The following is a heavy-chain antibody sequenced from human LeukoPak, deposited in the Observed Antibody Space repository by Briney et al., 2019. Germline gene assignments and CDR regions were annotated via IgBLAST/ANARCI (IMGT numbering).Heavy chain of an antibody. J-gene: IGHJ6*04. Sequence: ASVKVSCKASGYTFTSYAKHWVRQAPGKRLEWMGWINAGNGNTKYPQKFQGRVTITSDTSASTAYMELSSLRSEDAAVYYCASSVRLYYYDSSGYYRGSYYYGMDVWGKGTTVTVSS. CDR1: GYTFTSYA. CDR3: ASSVRLYYYDSSGYYRGSYYYGMDV. D-gene: IGHD3-22*01. CDR2: INAGNGNT. V-gene: IGHV1-3*01.